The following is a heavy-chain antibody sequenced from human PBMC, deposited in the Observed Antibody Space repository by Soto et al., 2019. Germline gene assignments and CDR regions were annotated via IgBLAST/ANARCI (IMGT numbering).Heavy chain of an antibody. D-gene: IGHD2-15*01. J-gene: IGHJ4*02. CDR3: ARDAGGLDY. CDR1: GGSVSSGSYY. V-gene: IGHV4-61*01. Sequence: SETLSLTCTVSGGSVSSGSYYWSWIRQPPGKGLEWIGYIYYRGSTNYNPSLKSRVTLSVDTSKNQFSLKLSSVTAADTAVYYCARDAGGLDYWGQGTLVTVSS. CDR2: IYYRGST.